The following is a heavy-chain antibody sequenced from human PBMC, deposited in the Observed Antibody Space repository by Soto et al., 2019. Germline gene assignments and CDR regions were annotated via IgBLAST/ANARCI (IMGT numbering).Heavy chain of an antibody. D-gene: IGHD5-12*01. CDR2: ISGSGGST. CDR1: GFTFSSYA. J-gene: IGHJ4*02. CDR3: ANDLNCAYVRNYYCGY. V-gene: IGHV3-23*01. Sequence: EVQLLESGGGLVQPGGSLRLSCAASGFTFSSYAMSWVRQAPGKGLEWVSAISGSGGSTYYADSVKGRFTISRDNSKNSVDLHRNSLRAEDTALYFCANDLNCAYVRNYYCGYWGQGTLVTVSS.